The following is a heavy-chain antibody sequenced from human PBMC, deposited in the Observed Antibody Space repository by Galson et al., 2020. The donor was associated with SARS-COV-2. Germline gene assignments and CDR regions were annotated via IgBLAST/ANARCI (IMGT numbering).Heavy chain of an antibody. Sequence: ASVKVSCKASGYTFTGYYMHWVRQAPGQGLEWMGWINPNSGGTNYAQKFQGWVTMTRDTSISTAYMELSRLRSDDTAVYYCAREWGSGWRDAVDIWGQGTMVTVSS. CDR3: AREWGSGWRDAVDI. J-gene: IGHJ3*02. CDR1: GYTFTGYY. V-gene: IGHV1-2*04. D-gene: IGHD6-19*01. CDR2: INPNSGGT.